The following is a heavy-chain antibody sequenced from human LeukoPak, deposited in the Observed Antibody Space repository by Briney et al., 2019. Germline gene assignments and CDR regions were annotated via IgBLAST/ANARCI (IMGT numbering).Heavy chain of an antibody. D-gene: IGHD3-16*01. CDR2: ISHTGNT. CDR1: GASFSDYY. CDR3: ARVPPPGATAFGVVDN. Sequence: SETLSLTCAVYGASFSDYYWSWIRQSPEMGLEWIGEISHTGNTNYNPSLKSRVTLSIDTSKNQFSLKLSTVTATDTAFYYCARVPPPGATAFGVVDNWGQGTLVTVSS. V-gene: IGHV4-34*01. J-gene: IGHJ4*02.